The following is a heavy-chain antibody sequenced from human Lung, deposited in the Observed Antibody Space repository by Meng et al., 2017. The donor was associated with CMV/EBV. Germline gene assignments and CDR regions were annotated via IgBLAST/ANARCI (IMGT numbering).Heavy chain of an antibody. CDR3: WRRDVLALGQYWYFDL. CDR2: IYHSGST. V-gene: IGHV4-4*02. CDR1: GGSISSSNC. Sequence: SETLSLTCAVSGGSISSSNCWSWVRQPPGKGLEWIGEIYHSGSTNYNPPLKSRVTITVDESKNQFSLQLSSFTAADTAALYYWRRDVLALGQYWYFDLWGRGTXVTVSS. D-gene: IGHD1-1*01. J-gene: IGHJ2*01.